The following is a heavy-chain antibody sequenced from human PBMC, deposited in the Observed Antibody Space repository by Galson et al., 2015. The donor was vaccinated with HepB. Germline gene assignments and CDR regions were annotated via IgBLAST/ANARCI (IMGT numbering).Heavy chain of an antibody. CDR3: ARGGDFFDY. CDR2: IYYTRST. V-gene: IGHV4-59*08. J-gene: IGHJ4*02. Sequence: SETLSLTCTVSGGSISSFYWSWIRQPPGKGLEWIGYIYYTRSTDYNPSLKSRVTISVDTSKNQFSLNLSSVTAADTAVYYCARGGDFFDYWGQGTLVTVSS. D-gene: IGHD3-16*01. CDR1: GGSISSFY.